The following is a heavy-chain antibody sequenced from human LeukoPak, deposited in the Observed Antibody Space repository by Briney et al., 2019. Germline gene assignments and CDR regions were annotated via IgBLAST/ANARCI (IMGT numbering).Heavy chain of an antibody. D-gene: IGHD1-26*01. CDR1: GFTFTSYS. V-gene: IGHV3-21*01. Sequence: GGSLRLSCAASGFTFTSYSMNWVRQAPGEGLEWVSSISSSSTYIYIADSVKGRFTISRDNAKNSLYLQMNSLGAEDTAVYYCVRYKEEGSNTGSVFDVWGQGTMVTVSS. CDR2: ISSSSTYI. CDR3: VRYKEEGSNTGSVFDV. J-gene: IGHJ3*01.